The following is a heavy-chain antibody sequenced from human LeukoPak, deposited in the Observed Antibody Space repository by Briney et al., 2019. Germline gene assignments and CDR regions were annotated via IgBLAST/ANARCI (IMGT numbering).Heavy chain of an antibody. CDR1: GGTFSSYA. D-gene: IGHD5-24*01. V-gene: IGHV1-69*05. Sequence: GASVKVSCKASGGTFSSYAISWVRQAPGQGLEWMGGIIPIFGTANYAQKFQGRVTITTDESTSTAYMELSSLRSEDTAVYYCAKRKDGYTVFDFWGQGTLVTVSS. CDR3: AKRKDGYTVFDF. CDR2: IIPIFGTA. J-gene: IGHJ4*02.